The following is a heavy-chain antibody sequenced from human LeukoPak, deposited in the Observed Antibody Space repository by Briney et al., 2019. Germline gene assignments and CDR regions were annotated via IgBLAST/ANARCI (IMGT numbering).Heavy chain of an antibody. V-gene: IGHV3-20*04. D-gene: IGHD3-22*01. CDR2: INWNGGST. J-gene: IGHJ4*02. CDR1: GFTFDDYG. CDR3: ARDRGYYYDSSGPEYFDY. Sequence: GGSLRLSCAASGFTFDDYGMSWVRQAPGKGLEWVSGINWNGGSTGYADSVKGRFTISRDNAKNSLYLQMNSLRAEDTALYYCARDRGYYYDSSGPEYFDYRGQGTLVTASS.